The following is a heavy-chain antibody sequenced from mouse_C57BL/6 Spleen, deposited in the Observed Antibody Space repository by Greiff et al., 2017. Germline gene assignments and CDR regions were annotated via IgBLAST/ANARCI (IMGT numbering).Heavy chain of an antibody. Sequence: EVHLVESGGGLVKPGGSLKLSCAASGFTFSDYGMHWVRQAPEKGLEWVAYISSGSSTTYYADTVKGRFTISRDNAKNTLFLQMTSLRSEDTAMYYCATHYDLYAMDYWGQGTSVTVSS. D-gene: IGHD2-4*01. V-gene: IGHV5-17*01. CDR1: GFTFSDYG. J-gene: IGHJ4*01. CDR3: ATHYDLYAMDY. CDR2: ISSGSSTT.